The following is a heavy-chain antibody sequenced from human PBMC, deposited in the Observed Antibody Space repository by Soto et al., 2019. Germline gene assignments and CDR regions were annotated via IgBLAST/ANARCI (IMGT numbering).Heavy chain of an antibody. Sequence: EVQLVESGGGLVQPGGSLRLYGAASGFTFSSYDMHWVRQATGKGLEWVSAIGTAGDTYYPGSVKGRFTISRENAKNSLYLQMNSLRAGDTAVYYCARGSRYDEFDYWGQGTLVTVSS. CDR3: ARGSRYDEFDY. CDR2: IGTAGDT. CDR1: GFTFSSYD. J-gene: IGHJ4*02. V-gene: IGHV3-13*04. D-gene: IGHD3-3*01.